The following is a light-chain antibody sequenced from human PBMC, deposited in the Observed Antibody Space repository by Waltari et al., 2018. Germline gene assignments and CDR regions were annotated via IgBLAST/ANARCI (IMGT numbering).Light chain of an antibody. V-gene: IGLV2-8*01. CDR1: SSDVCGYYY. Sequence: QSALTQPTSASGSPGQSVTISCTGTSSDVCGYYYVPWYQQHPGKAPKLIIYEVNTRPSGVPDRFSGSKSGNTASLTVSGLQAEDEADYYCSSYTSSNNCVFGTGTKVTVL. J-gene: IGLJ1*01. CDR2: EVN. CDR3: SSYTSSNNCV.